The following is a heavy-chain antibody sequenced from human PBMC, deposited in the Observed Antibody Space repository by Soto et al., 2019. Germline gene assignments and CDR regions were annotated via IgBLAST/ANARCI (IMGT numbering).Heavy chain of an antibody. CDR3: AKSGGGSGINYFDY. V-gene: IGHV3-30*18. J-gene: IGHJ4*02. CDR2: ISYDGSNK. CDR1: GFTFSSYG. Sequence: QVQLVESGGGVVQPGRSLRLSCAASGFTFSSYGMHWVRQAPGKGLEWVAVISYDGSNKYYADSVKGRFTISRDNSKNTLYLQMDSLRAEDTAVYYCAKSGGGSGINYFDYWGPGTLVTVSS. D-gene: IGHD3-10*01.